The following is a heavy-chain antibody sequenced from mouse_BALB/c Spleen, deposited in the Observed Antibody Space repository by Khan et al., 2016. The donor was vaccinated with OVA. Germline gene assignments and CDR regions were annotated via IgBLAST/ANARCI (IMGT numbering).Heavy chain of an antibody. J-gene: IGHJ3*01. Sequence: EVELVESGGGLVKPGGSLKLSCAASGFTFSTYAMSWVRQTPEKRLEWVATISSDGDYTYYPDNVTGRFTISRDNAKNTLYLQMSSLRSEDTAMYYCARSPYDNFAYWGQGTLVTVSA. CDR3: ARSPYDNFAY. V-gene: IGHV5-9-3*01. D-gene: IGHD2-3*01. CDR2: ISSDGDYT. CDR1: GFTFSTYA.